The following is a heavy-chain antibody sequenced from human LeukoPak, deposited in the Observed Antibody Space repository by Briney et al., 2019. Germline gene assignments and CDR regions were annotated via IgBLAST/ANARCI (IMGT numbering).Heavy chain of an antibody. J-gene: IGHJ6*02. CDR2: ISYDGSNK. D-gene: IGHD2-8*01. CDR1: GFTFSSHG. V-gene: IGHV3-30*18. CDR3: AKDGLGYCTNGVCSAPYYYYYYGMDV. Sequence: SGGSLRLSCAASGFTFSSHGMHWVRQAPGKGLEWVAVISYDGSNKYYADSVKGRFTISSDNSKNTLYLQMNSLRAEDTAVYYCAKDGLGYCTNGVCSAPYYYYYYGMDVWGQGTTVTVSS.